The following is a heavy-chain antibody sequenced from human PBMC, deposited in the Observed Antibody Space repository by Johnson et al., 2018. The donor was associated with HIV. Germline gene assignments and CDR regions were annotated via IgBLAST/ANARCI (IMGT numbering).Heavy chain of an antibody. CDR3: AKDLTSFIVGANDAFDI. V-gene: IGHV3-30*02. J-gene: IGHJ3*02. Sequence: QVQLVESAGGLVRPGGSLRLSCVASGFTFSRYGLPWVRQAPGKGLEWVAFIRYDGNNKYSTDSVKGRFTISRDNSKNTLYLQMNSLRAEDTAVYYCAKDLTSFIVGANDAFDIWGQGTMVTVSS. CDR2: IRYDGNNK. D-gene: IGHD1-26*01. CDR1: GFTFSRYG.